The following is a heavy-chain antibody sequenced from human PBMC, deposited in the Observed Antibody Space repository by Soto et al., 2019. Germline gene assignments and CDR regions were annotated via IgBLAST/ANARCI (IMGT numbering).Heavy chain of an antibody. V-gene: IGHV4-39*01. CDR2: FFSRGA. CDR1: GGSISSSSSY. J-gene: IGHJ5*01. D-gene: IGHD6-19*01. CDR3: ETTRGLAVGGSFAS. Sequence: SETLSLTCTVSGGSISSSSSYWTWIRQPPGKGLEWIGTFFSRGAYYTPSLKSRVTISVDTSKNQFSLRLNSVAAAATAIYYFETTRGLAVGGSFASWGQGTMVTVSS.